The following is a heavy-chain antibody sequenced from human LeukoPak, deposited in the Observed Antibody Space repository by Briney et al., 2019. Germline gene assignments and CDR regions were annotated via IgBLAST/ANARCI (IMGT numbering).Heavy chain of an antibody. Sequence: PSETLSLTCTVSGGSISSSSYYWGWIHQPPGKGLEWVGSIYYSGSTYYNPSLKSRVTISVDTSKNQYSLKLSSVTAADTAVYYCARQEWLVLGGAFDIWGQGTMVTVSS. D-gene: IGHD6-19*01. CDR1: GGSISSSSYY. V-gene: IGHV4-39*01. CDR3: ARQEWLVLGGAFDI. CDR2: IYYSGST. J-gene: IGHJ3*02.